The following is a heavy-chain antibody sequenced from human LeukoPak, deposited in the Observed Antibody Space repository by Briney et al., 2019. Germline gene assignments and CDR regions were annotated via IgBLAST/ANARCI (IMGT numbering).Heavy chain of an antibody. J-gene: IGHJ4*02. CDR1: GFPFSSYG. D-gene: IGHD6-19*01. CDR3: ARDLSAAFDF. V-gene: IGHV3-33*01. CDR2: LVYDARS. Sequence: AGGSLRLSCAASGFPFSSYGMHWVRQAPGKGLEGVARLVYDARSDYGNSVKGRFSISRDDSKNTLFLDMSHLRVEDTALYYCARDLSAAFDFWGQGALVTVSS.